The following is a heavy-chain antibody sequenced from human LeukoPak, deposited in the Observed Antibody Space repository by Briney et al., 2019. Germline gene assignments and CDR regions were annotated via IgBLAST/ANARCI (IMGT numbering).Heavy chain of an antibody. V-gene: IGHV3-43*01. Sequence: GGSLTLSCPASGFTFDYFTMYWVRQSPGKGLEWVSLISLVGNNPYYADSMTGRSTIPSDKSKNFLYLQMNSLTSECTDLYYCSKGRRRGYALGSLDTWGQGTLVTVSS. CDR3: SKGRRRGYALGSLDT. CDR1: GFTFDYFT. D-gene: IGHD2-2*01. CDR2: ISLVGNNP. J-gene: IGHJ4*02.